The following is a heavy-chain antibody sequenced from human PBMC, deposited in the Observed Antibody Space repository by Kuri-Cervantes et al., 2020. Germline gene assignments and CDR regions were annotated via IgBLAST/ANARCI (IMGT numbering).Heavy chain of an antibody. V-gene: IGHV4-4*02. CDR3: ARGPRRGSGSYYNSFSYWFDP. J-gene: IGHJ5*02. Sequence: GSLRLFCAVSGGSISSSNWWSWVRQPPGKGLEWIGEIYHSGSTNYNPSLKSRVTISVDKSKNQFSLKLSSVTAADTAVYYCARGPRRGSGSYYNSFSYWFDPWGQGTLVTVSS. D-gene: IGHD3-10*01. CDR2: IYHSGST. CDR1: GGSISSSNW.